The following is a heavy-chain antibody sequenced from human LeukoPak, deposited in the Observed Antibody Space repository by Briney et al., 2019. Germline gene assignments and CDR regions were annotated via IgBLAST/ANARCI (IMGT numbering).Heavy chain of an antibody. J-gene: IGHJ3*02. CDR2: IYTSGST. CDR3: ARGGIVVVPAAKTPAFDI. CDR1: GGSISSGSYY. Sequence: PSETLSLTCTVSGGSISSGSYYWSWIRQPAGKGLEWIGRIYTSGSTNYNPSLKSRVTISVDTSKNQFSLKLSSVTAADTAVYYCARGGIVVVPAAKTPAFDIWGQGTMVTVSS. D-gene: IGHD2-2*01. V-gene: IGHV4-61*02.